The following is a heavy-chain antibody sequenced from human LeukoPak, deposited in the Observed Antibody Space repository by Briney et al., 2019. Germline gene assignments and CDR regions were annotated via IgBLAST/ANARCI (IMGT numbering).Heavy chain of an antibody. D-gene: IGHD3-10*01. Sequence: ASVNVSCKASGGTFSSYAISWVRQAPGQGLEWMGRIIPILGIANYAQKFQGRVTITADKSTSTAYMELSSLRSEDTVVYCCARVVTMVRGVIYDAFDIWGQGTMVTVSS. CDR3: ARVVTMVRGVIYDAFDI. CDR2: IIPILGIA. CDR1: GGTFSSYA. V-gene: IGHV1-69*04. J-gene: IGHJ3*02.